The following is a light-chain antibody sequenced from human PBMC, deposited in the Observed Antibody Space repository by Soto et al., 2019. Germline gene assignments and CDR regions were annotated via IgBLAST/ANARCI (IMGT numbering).Light chain of an antibody. CDR3: CSYAGRFAFYV. V-gene: IGLV2-11*01. CDR1: SSDIGGYNY. Sequence: QSVLTQPPSVSGSPGQSVTISCTGSSSDIGGYNYVSWYQHHPVKVHKLVIYDVGRRPSGVPDRFSGSKSGNTASLTISGLQAEDEADYACCSYAGRFAFYVFGTGTKLTVL. J-gene: IGLJ1*01. CDR2: DVG.